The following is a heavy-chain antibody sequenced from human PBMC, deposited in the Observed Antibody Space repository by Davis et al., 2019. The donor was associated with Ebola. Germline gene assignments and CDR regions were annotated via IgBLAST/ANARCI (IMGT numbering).Heavy chain of an antibody. D-gene: IGHD3-10*01. CDR2: IWVDGSKK. CDR3: ARPIHDSGTYYGETSYYYGMDV. J-gene: IGHJ6*04. V-gene: IGHV3-33*01. Sequence: PGGSLRLSCAASGFNFSSYGMHWVRLAPGKGLEWVAVIWVDGSKKYYADSVKGRFTISRDNSKNTLFLQMNSLRVEDSAVYYCARPIHDSGTYYGETSYYYGMDVWGKGTTVTVSS. CDR1: GFNFSSYG.